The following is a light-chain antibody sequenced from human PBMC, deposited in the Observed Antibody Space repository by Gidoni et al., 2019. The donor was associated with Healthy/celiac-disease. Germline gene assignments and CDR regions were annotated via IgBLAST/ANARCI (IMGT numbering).Light chain of an antibody. CDR1: SSTVGGYNY. J-gene: IGLJ2*01. CDR2: DVS. Sequence: QSALTKPASVSRSPGQSIPISCTGTSSTVGGYNYVSWYQQHPGKAPKPMIYDVSNRPSGVSNRFSGSKSGNTASLTISGLQAEDEADYYCSSYTISSTLVFGGGTKLTVL. CDR3: SSYTISSTLV. V-gene: IGLV2-14*01.